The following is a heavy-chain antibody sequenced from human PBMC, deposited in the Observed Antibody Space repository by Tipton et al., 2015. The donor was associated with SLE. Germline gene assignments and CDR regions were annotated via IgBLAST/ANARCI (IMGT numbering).Heavy chain of an antibody. CDR2: INPSGGST. D-gene: IGHD3-3*01. V-gene: IGHV1-46*01. CDR1: GYTFTFYY. J-gene: IGHJ6*03. CDR3: ARGVEWWPHYMDV. Sequence: QVQLVQSGPEVKKPGASVKVSCKASGYTFTFYYIHWVRQAPGQGPEWMGVINPSGGSTSYAPQFQGRVTMTRDTSTGTFYVELSSLRSEDTAVYYCARGVEWWPHYMDVWGKGTTVTVS.